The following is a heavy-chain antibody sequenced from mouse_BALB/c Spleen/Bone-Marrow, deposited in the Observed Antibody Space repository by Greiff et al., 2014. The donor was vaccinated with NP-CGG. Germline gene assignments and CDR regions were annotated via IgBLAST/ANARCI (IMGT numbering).Heavy chain of an antibody. CDR3: ARIYYYGRDY. CDR2: INPSTGYT. D-gene: IGHD1-1*01. V-gene: IGHV1-7*01. CDR1: GYTFTNYW. Sequence: VQVVESGAELAKPGASVKMSCKAPGYTFTNYWMHWVKQRPGQGLEWIGYINPSTGYTEYNQKFKDKATLTADKSSSTAYMQLSSLTSEDSAVYYCARIYYYGRDYWGQGTTLTVSS. J-gene: IGHJ2*01.